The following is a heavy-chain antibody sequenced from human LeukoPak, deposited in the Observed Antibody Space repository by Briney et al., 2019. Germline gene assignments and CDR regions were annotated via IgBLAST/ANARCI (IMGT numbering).Heavy chain of an antibody. CDR3: ARESGSYFFDY. CDR2: ISYDGSNK. Sequence: GRSLRLSCAASGFTFISYDMHWVRQAPGKGLEWVAVISYDGSNKYYADSVKGRFTISRDNSKNTLYLQMNSLRAEDTAVYYCARESGSYFFDYWGQGTLVTVSS. CDR1: GFTFISYD. J-gene: IGHJ4*02. V-gene: IGHV3-30-3*01. D-gene: IGHD1-26*01.